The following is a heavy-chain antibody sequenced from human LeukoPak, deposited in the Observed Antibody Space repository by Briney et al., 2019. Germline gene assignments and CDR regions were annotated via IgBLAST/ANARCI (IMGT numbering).Heavy chain of an antibody. CDR1: GFTFTSSA. Sequence: SVKVSCMASGFTFTSSAMQWVRQARGQRLEWIGWIVVGSGNTNYAQKFQERVTITRDMSTSTAYMELSSLRSEDTAVYYCAAGDAWELLVPDAFDIWGQGTMVTVSS. CDR3: AAGDAWELLVPDAFDI. V-gene: IGHV1-58*02. D-gene: IGHD1-26*01. J-gene: IGHJ3*02. CDR2: IVVGSGNT.